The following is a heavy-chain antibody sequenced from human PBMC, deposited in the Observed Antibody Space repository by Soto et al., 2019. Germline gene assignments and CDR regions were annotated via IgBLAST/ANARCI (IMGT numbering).Heavy chain of an antibody. CDR2: IWYDGSNK. D-gene: IGHD1-26*01. CDR3: ARGRPVGATHLGSGYYYGMDV. Sequence: PGGSLRLSCAASGFTFSSYGMHWVRQAPGKGLEWVAVIWYDGSNKYYADSVKGRFTISRDNSKNTLYLQMNSLRAEDTAVYHCARGRPVGATHLGSGYYYGMDVWGQGTTVTVSS. J-gene: IGHJ6*02. CDR1: GFTFSSYG. V-gene: IGHV3-33*01.